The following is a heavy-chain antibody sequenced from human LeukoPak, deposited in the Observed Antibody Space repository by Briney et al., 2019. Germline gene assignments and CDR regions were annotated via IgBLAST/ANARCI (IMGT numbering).Heavy chain of an antibody. J-gene: IGHJ5*02. V-gene: IGHV1-2*02. CDR1: GYTFTGYY. D-gene: IGHD2-2*03. Sequence: ASVKVSCKASGYTFTGYYMHWVRQAPGQGLEWMGWINPNSGGTNYAQKFQGRVTMTRDTSISTAYMELSRLRSDDTAVYYCARNGYCSSTSCSFESDWFDPWGQGTLVTVSS. CDR2: INPNSGGT. CDR3: ARNGYCSSTSCSFESDWFDP.